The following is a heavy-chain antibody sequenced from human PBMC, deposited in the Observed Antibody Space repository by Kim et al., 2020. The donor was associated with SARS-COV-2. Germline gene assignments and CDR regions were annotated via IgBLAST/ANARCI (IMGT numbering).Heavy chain of an antibody. CDR3: ASLSRDCSGGSCHEYGMDV. V-gene: IGHV3-21*01. D-gene: IGHD2-15*01. Sequence: GGSLRLSCAASGFTFSSYSMNWVRQAPGKGLEWVSSIRSSSSYIYYADSVKGRFTISRDNAKNSLYLQMNSLRAEDTAVYYCASLSRDCSGGSCHEYGMDVWGQGTTVTVSS. CDR1: GFTFSSYS. CDR2: IRSSSSYI. J-gene: IGHJ6*02.